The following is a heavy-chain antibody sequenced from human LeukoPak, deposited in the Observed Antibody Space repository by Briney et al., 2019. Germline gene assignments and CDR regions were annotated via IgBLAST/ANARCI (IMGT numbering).Heavy chain of an antibody. CDR2: IYHSGST. V-gene: IGHV4-38-2*02. Sequence: SETLSLTCTVSGYSISSGYYWGWIRQPPGKGLEWIGSIYHSGSTYYNPSLKSRVTISVDTSKNQFSLKLSSVTAADTAVYYCARAYYDYVWGSYRGFDYWGQGTLVTVSS. D-gene: IGHD3-16*02. J-gene: IGHJ4*02. CDR1: GYSISSGYY. CDR3: ARAYYDYVWGSYRGFDY.